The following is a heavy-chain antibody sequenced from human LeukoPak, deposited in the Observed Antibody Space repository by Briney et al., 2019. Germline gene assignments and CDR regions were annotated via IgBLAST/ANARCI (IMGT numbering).Heavy chain of an antibody. J-gene: IGHJ4*02. D-gene: IGHD2-2*01. Sequence: ASVPFSCQAYGGNFSIYAISWVGQARGQGREWMGGLIPICRTANYAQKFQGRVTVTTDESTNTAYMELSSLRSEDTAVYYCAASGVPAANRFSGYFDYWGQGTLVTLSS. V-gene: IGHV1-69*05. CDR1: GGNFSIYA. CDR3: AASGVPAANRFSGYFDY. CDR2: LIPICRTA.